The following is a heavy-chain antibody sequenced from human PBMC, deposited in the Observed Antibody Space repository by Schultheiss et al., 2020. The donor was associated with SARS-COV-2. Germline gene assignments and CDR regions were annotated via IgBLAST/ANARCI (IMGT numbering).Heavy chain of an antibody. J-gene: IGHJ3*02. V-gene: IGHV3-30*18. D-gene: IGHD3-16*02. CDR3: ANGDYDYIWGSYRRAHDAFDI. CDR1: GFTFSSYG. Sequence: GESLKISCAASGFTFSSYGMHWVRQAPGKGLEWVAVISYDVSNKYYADSVKGRFTISRDNSKNTLYLQMNSLRAEDTAVYYCANGDYDYIWGSYRRAHDAFDIWGQGTMVTVSS. CDR2: ISYDVSNK.